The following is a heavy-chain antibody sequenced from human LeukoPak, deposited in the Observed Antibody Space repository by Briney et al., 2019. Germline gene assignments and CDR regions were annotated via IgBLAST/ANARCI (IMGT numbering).Heavy chain of an antibody. CDR1: GFTFSRYW. Sequence: GGSLRLSCAASGFTFSRYWMHWVRQAPGKGLEWVSGISWNSGSIGYADSVKGRFTISRDNAKNSLYLQMNSLRAEDTALYYCAKDISGYDFCFDYWGQGTLVTVSS. CDR2: ISWNSGSI. D-gene: IGHD5-12*01. V-gene: IGHV3-9*01. CDR3: AKDISGYDFCFDY. J-gene: IGHJ4*02.